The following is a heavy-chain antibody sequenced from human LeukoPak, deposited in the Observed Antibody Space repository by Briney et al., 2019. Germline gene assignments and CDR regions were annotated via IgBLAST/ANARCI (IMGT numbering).Heavy chain of an antibody. Sequence: PSETLSLTCTVSGGSISSYYWSWIRQPPGKGLEWIGYIYYSGSTNYNPSLKSRVTISVDTSKNQFSLKLSSVTAADTAVYYCARALYSSSWSADYFDYWGQGTLVTVSS. CDR1: GGSISSYY. CDR2: IYYSGST. J-gene: IGHJ4*02. CDR3: ARALYSSSWSADYFDY. V-gene: IGHV4-59*01. D-gene: IGHD6-13*01.